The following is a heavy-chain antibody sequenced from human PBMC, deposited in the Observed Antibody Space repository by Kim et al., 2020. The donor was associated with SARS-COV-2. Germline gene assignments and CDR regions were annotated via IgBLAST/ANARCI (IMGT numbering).Heavy chain of an antibody. CDR1: GGSISSGGYY. CDR2: IYYSGST. J-gene: IGHJ6*02. D-gene: IGHD4-4*01. CDR3: ARGGTQFLQYYYYGMDV. Sequence: SETLSLTCTVSGGSISSGGYYWSWIRQHPGKGLEWIGYIYYSGSTYYNPSLKSRVTISVDTSKNQFSLKLSSVTAADTAVYYCARGGTQFLQYYYYGMDVWGQGTTVTVSS. V-gene: IGHV4-31*03.